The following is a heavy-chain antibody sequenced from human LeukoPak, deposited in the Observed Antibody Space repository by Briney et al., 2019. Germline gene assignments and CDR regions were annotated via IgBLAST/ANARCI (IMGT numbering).Heavy chain of an antibody. V-gene: IGHV3-23*01. D-gene: IGHD5-12*01. Sequence: PGGSLRLSCAASGFTFSSYAMSWVRQAPGKGLEWVSAISGSGGSTYYADSVKGRFTISRDNSKNTLYLQMNSLGAEDTAVYYCAKAVNSGYDYYYYYGMDVWGQGTTVTVSS. CDR2: ISGSGGST. J-gene: IGHJ6*02. CDR3: AKAVNSGYDYYYYYGMDV. CDR1: GFTFSSYA.